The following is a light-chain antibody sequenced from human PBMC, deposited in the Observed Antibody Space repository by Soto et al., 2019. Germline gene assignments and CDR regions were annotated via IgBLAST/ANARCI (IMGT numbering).Light chain of an antibody. Sequence: QSVLAQPPPASGTPGQRVTISCSGSSSNIGSNTVNWYQQLPGTAPKLLIYSNNQRPSGVPDRFSGSKSGTSASLAISGLQYEDEADYYCAAWDDRMNGVVFGGGIQLTVL. CDR2: SNN. V-gene: IGLV1-44*01. J-gene: IGLJ2*01. CDR3: AAWDDRMNGVV. CDR1: SSNIGSNT.